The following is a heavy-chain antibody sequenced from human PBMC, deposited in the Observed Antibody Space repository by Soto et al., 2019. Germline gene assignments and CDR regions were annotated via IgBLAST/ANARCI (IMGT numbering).Heavy chain of an antibody. CDR1: GYTFTRYS. D-gene: IGHD3-3*01. CDR2: INAGNGNT. CDR3: ARDRYDFWSGFLPVVYYGMDV. J-gene: IGHJ6*02. Sequence: ASVKVSCKASGYTFTRYSMHWVRQAPGQRLEWMGWINAGNGNTKYSQKFQGRVTITRDTSASTAYMELSSLRSEDTAVYYCARDRYDFWSGFLPVVYYGMDVWGQGTTVTVSS. V-gene: IGHV1-3*01.